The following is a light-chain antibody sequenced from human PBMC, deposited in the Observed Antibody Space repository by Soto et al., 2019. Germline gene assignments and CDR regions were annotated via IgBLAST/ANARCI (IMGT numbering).Light chain of an antibody. J-gene: IGKJ1*01. V-gene: IGKV1-39*01. CDR2: AAS. CDR3: QQSFSPLWT. Sequence: DIQMTQSPSSLSASVGDRVTITCRASQSISNYLNWYQQKPGKAPKLLIYAASSMQSGVPSRFSGSGSETDFTFSISSMQPDGSETYYCQQSFSPLWTFGQGTKV. CDR1: QSISNY.